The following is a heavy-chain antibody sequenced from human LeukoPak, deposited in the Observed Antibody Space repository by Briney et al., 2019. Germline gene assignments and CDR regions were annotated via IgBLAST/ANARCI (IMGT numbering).Heavy chain of an antibody. CDR2: INPNSGGT. V-gene: IGHV1-2*02. CDR1: GYTFTGYY. J-gene: IGHJ6*02. CDR3: ARDKYGSSLGLVSGMDV. Sequence: VASVKVSGKASGYTFTGYYMHWVRQASGQGLERMGWINPNSGGTNYAQRFQGRVTMTRDTSISTAYMELSRLRSYDTAVYYCARDKYGSSLGLVSGMDVWGQGTTVTVYS. D-gene: IGHD3-10*01.